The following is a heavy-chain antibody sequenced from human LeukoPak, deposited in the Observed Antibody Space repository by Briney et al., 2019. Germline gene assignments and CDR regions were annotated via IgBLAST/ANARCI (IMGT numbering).Heavy chain of an antibody. Sequence: PSETLSLTCTVSGGSISSSSYYWGWIRQPPGKGLEWIGSIYYSGSTYYNPSLKRRVTISVDTSKNQFSLKLSSVTAADTAVYYCARHRTVPYYDILTGSLKSDAFDIWGQGTMVTVSS. CDR2: IYYSGST. CDR3: ARHRTVPYYDILTGSLKSDAFDI. D-gene: IGHD3-9*01. V-gene: IGHV4-39*01. J-gene: IGHJ3*02. CDR1: GGSISSSSYY.